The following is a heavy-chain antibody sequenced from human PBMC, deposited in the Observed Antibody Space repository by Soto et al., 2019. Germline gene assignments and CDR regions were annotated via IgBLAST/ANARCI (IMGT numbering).Heavy chain of an antibody. CDR1: GFTFSNYT. J-gene: IGHJ4*02. CDR3: AKLVGATKHSDY. Sequence: EVQLLESGGGLVHPGGSLRLSCAAYGFTFSNYTMNWVRQAPGKGLEWVSAISDSGGSTYYADSVKGRFTISRDNSKNTLYLQMNSLTDEDTAVYYCAKLVGATKHSDYWGQGTLVTVSS. D-gene: IGHD1-26*01. V-gene: IGHV3-23*01. CDR2: ISDSGGST.